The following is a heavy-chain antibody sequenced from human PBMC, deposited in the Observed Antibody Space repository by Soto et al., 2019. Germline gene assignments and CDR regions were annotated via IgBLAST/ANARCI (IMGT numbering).Heavy chain of an antibody. Sequence: QVQLQESGPGLVKPLQTLSLTCTVSGGSISSSGYYWAWNRQHQGKGLEWIGYIYYTGSTYYKPSLKSGVSISVDTSKNQFPLELISAAAADTAVYYCARVTGATRAEFWGLGTLVTVSS. J-gene: IGHJ4*02. D-gene: IGHD3-10*01. CDR3: ARVTGATRAEF. CDR1: GGSISSSGYY. CDR2: IYYTGST. V-gene: IGHV4-31*03.